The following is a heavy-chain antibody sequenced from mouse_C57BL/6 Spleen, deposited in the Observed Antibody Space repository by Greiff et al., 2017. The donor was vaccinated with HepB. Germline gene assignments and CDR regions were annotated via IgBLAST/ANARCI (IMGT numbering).Heavy chain of an antibody. J-gene: IGHJ4*01. V-gene: IGHV1-64*01. D-gene: IGHD1-1*01. CDR1: GYTFTSYW. Sequence: QVQLQQPGAELVKPGASVKLSCKASGYTFTSYWMHWVKQRPGQGLEWIGMIHPNSGSTNYNEKFKSKATLTVDKSSSTAYMQLSSLTSEDSSVYYCARDSGSSYAMDYWGQGTSVTVSS. CDR2: IHPNSGST. CDR3: ARDSGSSYAMDY.